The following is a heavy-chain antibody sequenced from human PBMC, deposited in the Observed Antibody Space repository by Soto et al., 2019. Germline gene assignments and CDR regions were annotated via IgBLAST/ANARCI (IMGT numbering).Heavy chain of an antibody. J-gene: IGHJ4*02. Sequence: QVQLVESGGGVVQPGRSLRLSCAASGFTFSNFAMYWVRQAPGKGLEWVTVISYDGSHKYYADSVKGRFTISRDNSKNTLYLQMNSLRAEDTAVYYCARAVYYDSSGYYWMAFDYWGQGTLVTVSS. D-gene: IGHD3-22*01. CDR3: ARAVYYDSSGYYWMAFDY. CDR2: ISYDGSHK. V-gene: IGHV3-30-3*01. CDR1: GFTFSNFA.